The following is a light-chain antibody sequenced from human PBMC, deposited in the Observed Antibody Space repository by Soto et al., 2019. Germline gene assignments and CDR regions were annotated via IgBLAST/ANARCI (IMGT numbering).Light chain of an antibody. V-gene: IGKV3-20*01. CDR1: QSISSY. CDR2: GAS. CDR3: QQYGSSPWT. J-gene: IGKJ1*01. Sequence: EIVLTQSPATPSLSPGERATPSCRASQSISSYLAWYQQKPGQAPRLLIYGASSRATGIPDRFSGSGSGTDFTLTISRLEPEDFAVYYCQQYGSSPWTFGQGTKVDIK.